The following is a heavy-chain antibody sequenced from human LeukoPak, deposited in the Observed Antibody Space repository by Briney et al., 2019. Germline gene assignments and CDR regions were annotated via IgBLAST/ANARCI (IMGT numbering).Heavy chain of an antibody. CDR1: GFTFSSYW. D-gene: IGHD3-10*01. CDR2: INSDGSST. J-gene: IGHJ5*02. V-gene: IGHV3-74*01. CDR3: AKEGYYGSGRYFNWFDP. Sequence: PGGSLRLSCAASGFTFSSYWMHWVRQAPGKGLVWVSRINSDGSSTSYADSVEGRFTISRDNAKNTLYLQMNSLRVEDTAVYYCAKEGYYGSGRYFNWFDPWGQGNLVTVSS.